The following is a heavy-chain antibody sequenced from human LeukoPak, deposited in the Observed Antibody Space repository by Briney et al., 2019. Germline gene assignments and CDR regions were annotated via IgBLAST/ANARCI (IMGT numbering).Heavy chain of an antibody. V-gene: IGHV4-4*09. J-gene: IGHJ4*02. CDR1: GASMSSNY. D-gene: IGHD6-25*01. CDR2: IYHSGNT. CDR3: ASTRRAAAAGPFDS. Sequence: PSETLSLTCNVSGASMSSNYWSWVRQPPGKGLEWIGYIYHSGNTNYSPSLESRVTMSVDKSKTQFSLRMHFVRAANTAAYYCASTRRAAAAGPFDSWGQGPLVTVSS.